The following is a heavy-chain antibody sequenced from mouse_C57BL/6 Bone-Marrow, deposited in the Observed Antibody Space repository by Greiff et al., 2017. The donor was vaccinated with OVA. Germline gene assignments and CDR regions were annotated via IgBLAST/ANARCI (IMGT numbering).Heavy chain of an antibody. CDR3: ASCYYGSSYDYYAMDY. Sequence: VQLQQSGAELARPGASVKLSCKASGYTFTSYGISWVKQRTGQGLEWIGEIYPRSGNTYYNEKFKGKATLTADTSSSTAYMELRSLTSEDSAVYFCASCYYGSSYDYYAMDYWGQGTSVTVSS. CDR1: GYTFTSYG. V-gene: IGHV1-81*01. J-gene: IGHJ4*01. D-gene: IGHD1-1*01. CDR2: IYPRSGNT.